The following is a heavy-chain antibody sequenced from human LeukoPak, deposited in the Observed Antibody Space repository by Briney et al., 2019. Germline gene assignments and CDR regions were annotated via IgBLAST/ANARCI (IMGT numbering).Heavy chain of an antibody. CDR3: ARVSPIAVAGSSYYYAIDV. J-gene: IGHJ6*02. CDR1: GGTFSSYA. V-gene: IGHV1-69*04. Sequence: GASVKVSCKASGGTFSSYAISWVRQAPGQGLEWMGRIIPILGIANYAQKFQGRVTITADKSTSTAYMELSSLRSEDTAVYYCARVSPIAVAGSSYYYAIDVWGQGTTVTVSS. CDR2: IIPILGIA. D-gene: IGHD6-19*01.